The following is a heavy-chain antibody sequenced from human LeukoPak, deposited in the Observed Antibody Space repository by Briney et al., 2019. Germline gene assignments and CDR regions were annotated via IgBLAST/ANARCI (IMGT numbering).Heavy chain of an antibody. V-gene: IGHV3-23*01. D-gene: IGHD6-19*01. CDR2: ISDYGDST. J-gene: IGHJ4*02. CDR1: GFTFNNYA. Sequence: GGSLRLSCVAPGFTFNNYAMSWVRQAPGKGLEWVSGISDYGDSTFYADSVKGRFTISRDNSKNTLYLQMNSLRAEDTAVYYCAGNSSGWPKVDYWGQGTPVTVSS. CDR3: AGNSSGWPKVDY.